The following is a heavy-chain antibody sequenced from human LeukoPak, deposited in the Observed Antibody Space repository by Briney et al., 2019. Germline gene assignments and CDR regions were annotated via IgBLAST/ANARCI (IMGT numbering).Heavy chain of an antibody. CDR2: ISSSGSTI. CDR1: GFTFSDYY. D-gene: IGHD5-18*01. J-gene: IGHJ4*02. V-gene: IGHV3-11*01. Sequence: PGGSLRLSCAASGFTFSDYYMSWIRQAPGKGLEWVSYISSSGSTIYYADSVKGRFTISRDNAENSLYLQMNSLRAEDTAVYYCARDPSRGYSYGLFDYWGQGTLVTVSS. CDR3: ARDPSRGYSYGLFDY.